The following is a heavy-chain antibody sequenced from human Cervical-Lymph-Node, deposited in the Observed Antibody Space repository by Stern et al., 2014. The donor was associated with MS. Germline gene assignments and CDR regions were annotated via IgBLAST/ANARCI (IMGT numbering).Heavy chain of an antibody. CDR1: GYTFTSHD. CDR2: MNPNSGNT. Sequence: VQLVESGAEVKKPGASVKVSCKASGYTFTSHDINWVRQATGQGLEWMGWMNPNSGNTGYAQKFQGRITMTWKTSISTAYMELSSLRSEDTAVYYCARGYCSSTSCFDFDPWGQGTLVTVSS. CDR3: ARGYCSSTSCFDFDP. V-gene: IGHV1-8*01. D-gene: IGHD2-2*01. J-gene: IGHJ5*02.